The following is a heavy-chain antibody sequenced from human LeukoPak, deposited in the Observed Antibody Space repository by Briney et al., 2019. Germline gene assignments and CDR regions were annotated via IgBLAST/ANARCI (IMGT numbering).Heavy chain of an antibody. CDR2: MNPNSGNT. CDR3: ARAPINMVRGVINPRSYYYMDV. Sequence: GASVKVSCKASGYTFTSYDINWVRQATGQGLEWMGWMNPNSGNTGYAQKFQGRVTMTRNTSISTAYMELSSLRSEDTAVYYCARAPINMVRGVINPRSYYYMDVWGKGTTVTVSS. J-gene: IGHJ6*03. D-gene: IGHD3-10*01. V-gene: IGHV1-8*01. CDR1: GYTFTSYD.